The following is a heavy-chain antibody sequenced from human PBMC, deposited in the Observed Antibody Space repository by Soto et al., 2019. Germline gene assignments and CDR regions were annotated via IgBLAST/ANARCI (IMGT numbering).Heavy chain of an antibody. D-gene: IGHD3-10*01. Sequence: QLQLQESGPGLVKPSETLSLTCTVSGGSISSSSYYWGWIRQPPGKGLEWIGSIYYSGSTYYNPSLKSRVTISVDTSKNQFSLKLSSVTAADTAVYYCARHSGVRGGISSTFDYWGQGTLVTVSS. CDR1: GGSISSSSYY. CDR2: IYYSGST. CDR3: ARHSGVRGGISSTFDY. J-gene: IGHJ4*02. V-gene: IGHV4-39*01.